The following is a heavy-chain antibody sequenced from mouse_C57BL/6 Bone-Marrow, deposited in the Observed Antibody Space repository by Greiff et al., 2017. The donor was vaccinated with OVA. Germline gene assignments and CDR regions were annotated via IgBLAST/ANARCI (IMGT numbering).Heavy chain of an antibody. D-gene: IGHD2-3*01. V-gene: IGHV5-17*01. Sequence: EVMLVESGGGLVKPGGSLKLSCAASGFTFSDYGMHWVRQAPEKGLEWVAYISSGSSTIYYADPVKGRFTISRDNAKNSLFLQMSSLRSEDTAMYYCARGWLPSYFDYWGQGTTLTVSS. CDR3: ARGWLPSYFDY. CDR1: GFTFSDYG. CDR2: ISSGSSTI. J-gene: IGHJ2*01.